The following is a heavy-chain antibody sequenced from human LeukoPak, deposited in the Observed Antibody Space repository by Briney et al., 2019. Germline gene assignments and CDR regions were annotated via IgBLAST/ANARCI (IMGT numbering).Heavy chain of an antibody. D-gene: IGHD3-10*01. CDR2: INWNAGST. CDR3: ARDGKTNYYGSGSHPWCFDP. Sequence: GGSLRLSCAAYGFIFDDYGMSWVRQAPGKGLEWVSGINWNAGSTGYADSVKGRFTISRDNAENTLFLQMNSVRAEDTGLYYCARDGKTNYYGSGSHPWCFDPWGQGTLVTVSS. J-gene: IGHJ5*02. CDR1: GFIFDDYG. V-gene: IGHV3-20*04.